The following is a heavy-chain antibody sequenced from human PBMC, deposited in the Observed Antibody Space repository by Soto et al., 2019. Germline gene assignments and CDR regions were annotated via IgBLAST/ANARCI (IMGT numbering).Heavy chain of an antibody. CDR1: GFTFSSYG. CDR2: IWYDGSNK. D-gene: IGHD6-19*01. Sequence: GGSLRLSCAASGFTFSSYGMHWVRQAPGKGLEWVAVIWYDGSNKYYADSVKGRFTISRDNSKNTLYLQMNSLRAEDTAVYYCARGYSSGWLDAFEIWGQGTMVTVSS. V-gene: IGHV3-33*01. CDR3: ARGYSSGWLDAFEI. J-gene: IGHJ3*02.